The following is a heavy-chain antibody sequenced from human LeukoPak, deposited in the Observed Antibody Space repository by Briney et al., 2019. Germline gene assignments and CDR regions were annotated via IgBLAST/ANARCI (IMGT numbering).Heavy chain of an antibody. CDR3: ARGPYTEYGYNWFDP. Sequence: GGSLRLSCAASGFTFSSSEMNWVRQAPGKGLEWVSYISSSGGSKIYYADSVKGRFTISKDNAKNSLYLQMNSLRAEDTAVYYCARGPYTEYGYNWFDPWGQGTLVTVSS. V-gene: IGHV3-48*03. D-gene: IGHD4-17*01. J-gene: IGHJ5*02. CDR2: ISSSGGSKI. CDR1: GFTFSSSE.